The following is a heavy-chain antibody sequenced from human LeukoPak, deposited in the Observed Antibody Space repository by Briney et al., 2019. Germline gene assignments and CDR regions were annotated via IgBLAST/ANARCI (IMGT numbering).Heavy chain of an antibody. D-gene: IGHD2-2*01. J-gene: IGHJ6*02. V-gene: IGHV3-48*01. CDR3: ARYPQYCSSTSCYRYGMDV. Sequence: PGGSLRLSRAASGFTFSSYSMNWVRQAPGKGLEWVSYISSSSSTIYYADSVKGRFTISRDNAKNSLYLRMNSLRAEDTAVYYCARYPQYCSSTSCYRYGMDVWGQGTTVTVSS. CDR1: GFTFSSYS. CDR2: ISSSSSTI.